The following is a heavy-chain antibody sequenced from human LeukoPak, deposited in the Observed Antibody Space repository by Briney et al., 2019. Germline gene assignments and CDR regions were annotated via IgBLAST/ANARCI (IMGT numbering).Heavy chain of an antibody. CDR2: IYYSGST. D-gene: IGHD5-12*01. V-gene: IGHV4-59*01. Sequence: PSETLSLTCTVSGGSISSYYWSWIRQPPGKGLEWIGYIYYSGSTNYNPSLKSRVTISVDTSKNQFSLKLSSVTAADTAVYYCARLPGVATIMSSGGNIEGVFDYWGQGTLVTVSS. CDR1: GGSISSYY. CDR3: ARLPGVATIMSSGGNIEGVFDY. J-gene: IGHJ4*02.